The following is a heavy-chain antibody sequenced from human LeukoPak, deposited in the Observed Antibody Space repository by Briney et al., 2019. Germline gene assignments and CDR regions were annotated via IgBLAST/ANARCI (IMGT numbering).Heavy chain of an antibody. J-gene: IGHJ5*02. V-gene: IGHV3-48*03. CDR2: ISSSGSTI. Sequence: GGSLRLSCAASGFTFSSYEMNWVRQAPGKGLEWVSYISSSGSTIYYADSVKGRFTISRDNAKNSLYLQMNSLRAEDTAVYYCARAYYGSGSYYNWWFDPWGQGTLVTVSS. D-gene: IGHD3-10*01. CDR3: ARAYYGSGSYYNWWFDP. CDR1: GFTFSSYE.